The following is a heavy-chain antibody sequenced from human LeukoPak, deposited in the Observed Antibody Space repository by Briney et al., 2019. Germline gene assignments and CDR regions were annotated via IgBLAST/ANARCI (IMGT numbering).Heavy chain of an antibody. CDR1: GGSVSSVSYY. CDR2: IYYSGST. V-gene: IGHV4-61*01. J-gene: IGHJ4*02. CDR3: ARVVRAALDFDY. Sequence: SETLSLTCTVSGGSVSSVSYYWSWIRQPPGKGLEWIGYIYYSGSTNYNPSLKSRVTISVDTSKNQFSLKLSSVTAADTAVYYCARVVRAALDFDYWGQGTLVTVSS. D-gene: IGHD6-25*01.